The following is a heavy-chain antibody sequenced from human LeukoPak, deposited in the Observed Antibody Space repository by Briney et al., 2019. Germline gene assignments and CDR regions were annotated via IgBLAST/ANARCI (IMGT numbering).Heavy chain of an antibody. Sequence: SETLSLTCAVYGGSFSGYYWSWIRQPPGKGLEWIGEINHSGSTNYNPSLKSRVTISVDTSKNQFSLKLSSVTAADTAVYYCAGDFRGVTSGYWGQGTLVTVSS. CDR3: AGDFRGVTSGY. J-gene: IGHJ4*02. CDR1: GGSFSGYY. V-gene: IGHV4-34*01. CDR2: INHSGST. D-gene: IGHD2-21*02.